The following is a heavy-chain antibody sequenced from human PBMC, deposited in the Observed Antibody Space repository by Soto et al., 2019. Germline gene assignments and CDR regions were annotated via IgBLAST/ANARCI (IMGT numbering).Heavy chain of an antibody. J-gene: IGHJ6*03. Sequence: QVQLQESGPGLVKPSETLSLTCTVSGGSISSYYWSWIRQPPGKGLEWIGYIYYSGSTNYNPSLKRRVTKSLDTSKNQFSLKLSSVTAVDTAVYYGARGYSYGGNYYYYYYMDDWGKGTTVTVSS. D-gene: IGHD5-18*01. V-gene: IGHV4-59*01. CDR1: GGSISSYY. CDR3: ARGYSYGGNYYYYYYMDD. CDR2: IYYSGST.